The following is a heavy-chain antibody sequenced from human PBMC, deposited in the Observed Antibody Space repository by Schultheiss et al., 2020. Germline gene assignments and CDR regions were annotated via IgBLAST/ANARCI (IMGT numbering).Heavy chain of an antibody. Sequence: GESLKISCAASGFTFSSYAMSWVRQAPGKGLEWVSAISGSGGSTYYADSVKGRFTISRDNSKNTLYLQMNSLRAEDTAVYYCAKDPYSPEMATFFDYWGQGTLVTVSS. J-gene: IGHJ4*02. CDR3: AKDPYSPEMATFFDY. CDR2: ISGSGGST. CDR1: GFTFSSYA. V-gene: IGHV3-23*01. D-gene: IGHD5-24*01.